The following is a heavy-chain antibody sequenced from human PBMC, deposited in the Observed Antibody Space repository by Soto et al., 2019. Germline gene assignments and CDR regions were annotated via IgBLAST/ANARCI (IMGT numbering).Heavy chain of an antibody. V-gene: IGHV1-69*13. CDR2: IIPIFGTA. CDR3: ARGDPIVVVPAASRDRGDYYYGMDV. Sequence: GASVKVSCKASGGTFSSYAISWVRQAPGQGLEWMGGIIPIFGTANYAQKFQGRVTITADESTSTAYMELSSLRSEDTAVYYCARGDPIVVVPAASRDRGDYYYGMDVWGQGTTVTVSS. CDR1: GGTFSSYA. D-gene: IGHD2-2*01. J-gene: IGHJ6*02.